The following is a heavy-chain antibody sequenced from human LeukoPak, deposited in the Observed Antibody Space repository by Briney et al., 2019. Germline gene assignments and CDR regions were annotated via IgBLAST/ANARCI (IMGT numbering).Heavy chain of an antibody. D-gene: IGHD1-26*01. Sequence: PSETLSFTCTVSGGSISSYYWSWIRQPPGKGLEWIGYIYYSGSTKYNPHLKSRVTISVDTSKNQFSLKLSSVTAADTAVYYCASGSHYFDYWGQGTLVTVSS. CDR3: ASGSHYFDY. CDR2: IYYSGST. V-gene: IGHV4-59*01. J-gene: IGHJ4*02. CDR1: GGSISSYY.